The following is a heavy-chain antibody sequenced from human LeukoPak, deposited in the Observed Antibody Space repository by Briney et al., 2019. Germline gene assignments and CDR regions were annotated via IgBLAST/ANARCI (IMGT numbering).Heavy chain of an antibody. CDR2: ISGSSRTI. J-gene: IGHJ4*02. CDR3: ARKGSSWYLDY. D-gene: IGHD6-13*01. V-gene: IGHV3-48*01. CDR1: GFTFSSYS. Sequence: GGSLRLSCAASGFTFSSYSMNWVRQAPGKGREWVSYISGSSRTIYYADSVKGRFTISRDNAKNSLYLQMNSLRAEDTAVYYCARKGSSWYLDYWGQGTLVTVSS.